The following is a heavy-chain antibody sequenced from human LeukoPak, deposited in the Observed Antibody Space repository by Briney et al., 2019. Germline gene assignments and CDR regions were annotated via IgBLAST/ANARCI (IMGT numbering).Heavy chain of an antibody. CDR3: ARERDSALDY. CDR1: GYTFRSYA. D-gene: IGHD5-24*01. CDR2: ISSSGDSP. J-gene: IGHJ4*02. V-gene: IGHV3-64*01. Sequence: GGSLRLSCAASGYTFRSYAMHWVRQAPGKGLEYVSGISSSGDSPYYANSVKGRFTISRDNSKNTLYLQMGSLRGEDTALYYCARERDSALDYWGQGTLVTVSS.